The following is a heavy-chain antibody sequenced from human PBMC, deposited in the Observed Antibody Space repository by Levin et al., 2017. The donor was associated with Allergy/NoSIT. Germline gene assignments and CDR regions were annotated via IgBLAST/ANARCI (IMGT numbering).Heavy chain of an antibody. CDR1: GFTFIDYW. D-gene: IGHD2-15*01. J-gene: IGHJ4*02. CDR2: INQDGSEK. Sequence: LSLTCAASGFTFIDYWMTWVRQAPGKGLEWVANINQDGSEKYYVDSVKGRFTISRDNAKNSLYLQMNSLRAEDTAVYYCARDLALRRPGGMHYWGTGTLVTVSS. V-gene: IGHV3-7*01. CDR3: ARDLALRRPGGMHY.